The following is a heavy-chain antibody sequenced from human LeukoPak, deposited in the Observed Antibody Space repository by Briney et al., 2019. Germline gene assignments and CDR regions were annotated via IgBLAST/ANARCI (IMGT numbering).Heavy chain of an antibody. CDR1: GFTFSSYA. CDR2: ISRSSNYI. V-gene: IGHV3-21*01. J-gene: IGHJ4*02. D-gene: IGHD4-11*01. CDR3: ARELTYSDY. Sequence: GGSLRLSRAASGFTFSSYAMNWVRQAPGKGLEWVSSISRSSNYIYYADSVKGRFTISRDNAKNSLYLQMNSLRAEDTAVYYCARELTYSDYWGQGTLVTVSS.